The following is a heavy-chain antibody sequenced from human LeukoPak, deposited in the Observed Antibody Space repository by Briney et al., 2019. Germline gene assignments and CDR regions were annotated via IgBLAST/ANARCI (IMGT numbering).Heavy chain of an antibody. D-gene: IGHD3-9*01. CDR3: ARGRRVLRYFDWLVPLPFDY. Sequence: SETLSLTCAVYGGSFSGYYWSWIRQPPGKGLEWIGEINHSGSTNYNPSLKSRVTISVDTSKNQFSLELSSVTAADTAVYYCARGRRVLRYFDWLVPLPFDYWGQGTLVTVSS. CDR1: GGSFSGYY. V-gene: IGHV4-34*01. J-gene: IGHJ4*02. CDR2: INHSGST.